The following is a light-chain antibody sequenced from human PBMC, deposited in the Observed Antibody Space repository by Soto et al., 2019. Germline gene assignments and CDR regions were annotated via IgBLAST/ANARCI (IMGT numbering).Light chain of an antibody. J-gene: IGKJ2*01. CDR1: QIISTY. CDR2: GAS. CDR3: QQSYSTPHT. V-gene: IGKV1-39*01. Sequence: DIQMTQSPSSLAASVGDRVTISCRASQIISTYLNWYQQKPGQVPTLLIYGASSLQSGVPSRFSASGSGTEVTLSISSLQREDFATYYCQQSYSTPHTFGQGTKLQIK.